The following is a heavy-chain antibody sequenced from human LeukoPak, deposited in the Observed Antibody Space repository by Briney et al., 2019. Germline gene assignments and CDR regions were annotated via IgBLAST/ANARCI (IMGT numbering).Heavy chain of an antibody. V-gene: IGHV3-23*01. CDR1: GFTFSSYA. CDR2: ISGSGGST. D-gene: IGHD6-19*01. J-gene: IGHJ4*02. Sequence: GGSLRLPCAASGFTFSSYAMSWVRQAPGKGLEWVSAISGSGGSTYYADSVKGRFTISRDNSKNTLYLQMNSLRAEDTAVYYCAKDKAVAGIIPPYYFDYWGQGTLVTVSS. CDR3: AKDKAVAGIIPPYYFDY.